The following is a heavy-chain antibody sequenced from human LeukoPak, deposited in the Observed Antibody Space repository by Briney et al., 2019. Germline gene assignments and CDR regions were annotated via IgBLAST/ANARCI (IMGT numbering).Heavy chain of an antibody. J-gene: IGHJ4*02. D-gene: IGHD3/OR15-3a*01. V-gene: IGHV3-15*01. Sequence: GGSLRLSCSASGFPFSSYAMHWVRQAPGKGLEWVGRIKSQTDGGTRDYAAPVKGRFTISRDDSENTVYLQMNSLKTEDTSMYYCTTGQNWGQGTLVTVSS. CDR1: GFPFSSYA. CDR3: TTGQN. CDR2: IKSQTDGGTR.